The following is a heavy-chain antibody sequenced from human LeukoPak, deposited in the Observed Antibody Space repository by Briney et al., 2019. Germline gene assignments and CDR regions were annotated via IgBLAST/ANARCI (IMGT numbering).Heavy chain of an antibody. CDR2: IKKKPDGGTT. D-gene: IGHD4-17*01. CDR3: TTFDYAAFDI. Sequence: RSGGSLRLSCAASGFTFSNAWMSWVRQAPGKGLEWVGRIKKKPDGGTTDYAAPVKGRFTISRDDSKNALYMQINSLKTEDTAVYYCTTFDYAAFDIWGQGTMVTVSS. V-gene: IGHV3-15*01. CDR1: GFTFSNAW. J-gene: IGHJ3*02.